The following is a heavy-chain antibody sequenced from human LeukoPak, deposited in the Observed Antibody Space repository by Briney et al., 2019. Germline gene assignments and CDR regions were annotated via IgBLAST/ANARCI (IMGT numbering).Heavy chain of an antibody. D-gene: IGHD3-3*01. CDR3: ARGATIFGVVRANRRFYFDY. CDR1: GGSFSGYY. V-gene: IGHV4-34*01. Sequence: SETLSLTCAVYGGSFSGYYWSWIRQPPEKGLEWIGEINHSGSTNYNPFLKSRVTISVDTSKNQFSLKLSSVTAADTAVYYCARGATIFGVVRANRRFYFDYWGQGTLVTVSS. CDR2: INHSGST. J-gene: IGHJ4*02.